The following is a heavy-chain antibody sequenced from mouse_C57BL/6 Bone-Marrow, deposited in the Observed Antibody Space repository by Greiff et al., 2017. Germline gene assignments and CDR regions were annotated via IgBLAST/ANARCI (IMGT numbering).Heavy chain of an antibody. D-gene: IGHD1-1*01. J-gene: IGHJ3*01. Sequence: EVQGVESGGGLVQPGGSLKLSCAASGFTFSDYYMYWVRQTPEKRLEWVAYISNGGGSTYYPDTVKGRFTISRDNAKNTLYLQMSRLKSEDTAMYYCARPLYYYVRGFAYWGQGTLVTVSA. CDR2: ISNGGGST. CDR3: ARPLYYYVRGFAY. V-gene: IGHV5-12*01. CDR1: GFTFSDYY.